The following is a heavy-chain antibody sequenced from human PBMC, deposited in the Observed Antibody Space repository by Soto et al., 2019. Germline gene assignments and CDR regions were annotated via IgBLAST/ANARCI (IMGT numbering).Heavy chain of an antibody. D-gene: IGHD3-16*01. V-gene: IGHV1-2*02. J-gene: IGHJ4*02. CDR2: INPNSGGT. CDR3: ARGRLGLSAGLGV. CDR1: GYTFTGYY. Sequence: ASVKVSCKASGYTFTGYYMHWVRQAPGQGLEWMGWINPNSGGTNYAQKFQGRVTMTRDTSISTAYMELSRLRSDDTAVYYCARGRLGLSAGLGVWGQGTLVTVSS.